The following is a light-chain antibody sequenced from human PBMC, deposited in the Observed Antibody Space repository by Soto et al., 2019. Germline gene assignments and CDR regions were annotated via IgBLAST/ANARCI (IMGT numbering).Light chain of an antibody. J-gene: IGLJ1*01. CDR3: PARDGSLNEYV. CDR2: SSN. CDR1: SSNIGNYL. V-gene: IGLV1-44*01. Sequence: QAVVTQLPSASGTPGQRVVLSCSGSSSNIGNYLVNWYQQLPGTAPKLLIYSSNQRPSGVPDRFSGNKSGNSASLAISGLQSEAEADYFCPARDGSLNEYVFATGTKLTVL.